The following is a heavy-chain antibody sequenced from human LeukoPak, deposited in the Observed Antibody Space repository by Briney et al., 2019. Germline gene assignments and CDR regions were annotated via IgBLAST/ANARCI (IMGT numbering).Heavy chain of an antibody. Sequence: PGGSLRLSCAASGFTVRSNYMSWVRQAPGEGLEWVSVTYSGGSTYYADSVKGRFSISRDNSKNTVYLQMSSLRAEDTAVYYCAKSGLNRFDYWGQGTLVTVSS. CDR2: TYSGGST. D-gene: IGHD2-15*01. CDR1: GFTVRSNY. J-gene: IGHJ4*02. CDR3: AKSGLNRFDY. V-gene: IGHV3-53*01.